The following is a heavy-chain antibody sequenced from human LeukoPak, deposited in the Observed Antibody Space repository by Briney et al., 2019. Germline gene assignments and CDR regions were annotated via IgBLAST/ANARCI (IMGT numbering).Heavy chain of an antibody. V-gene: IGHV3-30*02. D-gene: IGHD5-12*01. CDR2: IRYDGSNK. CDR3: AKVLVVATTPDY. CDR1: GFTFSSYG. Sequence: GGSLRLSCAASGFTFSSYGMHWVRQAPGKGLEWVAFIRYDGSNKYYADSVKGRFTISSDNSKNTLYLQMNSLRAEDTAVYYCAKVLVVATTPDYWGQGTLVTVSS. J-gene: IGHJ4*02.